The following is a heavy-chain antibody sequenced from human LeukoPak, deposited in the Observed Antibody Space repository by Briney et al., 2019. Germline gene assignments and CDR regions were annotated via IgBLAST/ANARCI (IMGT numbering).Heavy chain of an antibody. V-gene: IGHV4-39*01. Sequence: PSETLSLTCTVSGGSIGSSSYYWGWIRQPPGKGLEWIGSIYYSGSTYYNPSLKSRVSISIDTSKNQFSLNLSSVTAADTVVYYCARRAGGAFDYWGQGTLVTVSS. CDR3: ARRAGGAFDY. CDR2: IYYSGST. CDR1: GGSIGSSSYY. J-gene: IGHJ4*02. D-gene: IGHD2-21*01.